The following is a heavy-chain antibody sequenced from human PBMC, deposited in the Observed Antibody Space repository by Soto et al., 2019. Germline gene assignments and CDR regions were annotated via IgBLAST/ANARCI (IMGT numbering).Heavy chain of an antibody. J-gene: IGHJ4*02. CDR3: AILPRYCISTSCYGGYDLWIDY. CDR1: GDSISSCSYS. Sequence: SESLSITSTFSGDSISSCSYSASWIRQPPGQELEWIGSIYYSGSTSYNPSLKSRVSISVDTSKNQFSLKLSSVTAADTAVYYCAILPRYCISTSCYGGYDLWIDYWGQGTLGTVSS. CDR2: IYYSGST. V-gene: IGHV4-39*01. D-gene: IGHD2-2*01.